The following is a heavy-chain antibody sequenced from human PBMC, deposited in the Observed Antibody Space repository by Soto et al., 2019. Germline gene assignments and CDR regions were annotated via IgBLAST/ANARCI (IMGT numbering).Heavy chain of an antibody. Sequence: SETLSLTCTVSGDSISNYYWTWIRQSPGKGLEWIGYISYSGSTNYNPSLSSRVTISLDTPKNQFSLKLSSVTAADTAVYYCARGGTSSWSWFDPWGQGTLVT. CDR2: ISYSGST. D-gene: IGHD6-13*01. V-gene: IGHV4-59*01. CDR1: GDSISNYY. CDR3: ARGGTSSWSWFDP. J-gene: IGHJ5*02.